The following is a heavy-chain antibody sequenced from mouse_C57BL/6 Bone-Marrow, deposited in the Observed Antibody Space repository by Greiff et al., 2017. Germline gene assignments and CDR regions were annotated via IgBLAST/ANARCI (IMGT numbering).Heavy chain of an antibody. CDR1: GYTFTDYN. J-gene: IGHJ4*01. Sequence: EVKLQESGPELVKPGASVKMSCKASGYTFTDYNMHWVKQSHGKSLEWIGYINPNNGGTSYNQKFKGKATLTVNKSSSTAYMELRSLTSEDSAVYYCARSTAQATYAMDYWGQGTSVTVSS. CDR3: ARSTAQATYAMDY. CDR2: INPNNGGT. V-gene: IGHV1-22*01. D-gene: IGHD3-2*02.